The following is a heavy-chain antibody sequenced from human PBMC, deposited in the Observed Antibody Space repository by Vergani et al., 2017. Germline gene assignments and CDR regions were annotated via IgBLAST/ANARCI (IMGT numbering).Heavy chain of an antibody. J-gene: IGHJ4*02. D-gene: IGHD3-16*02. CDR3: ARHGIYGGVIVTTDY. CDR1: GYSFTSYW. V-gene: IGHV5-10-1*03. Sequence: EVQLVPSGAEVKTPGASMRISCKGSGYSFTSYWISWVRQMPGKGLEWMGRIDPSDSYTNYSSSFQGHVTISADKSISTAYLQWSSLKASDTAMYYCARHGIYGGVIVTTDYWGQGTLVTVSS. CDR2: IDPSDSYT.